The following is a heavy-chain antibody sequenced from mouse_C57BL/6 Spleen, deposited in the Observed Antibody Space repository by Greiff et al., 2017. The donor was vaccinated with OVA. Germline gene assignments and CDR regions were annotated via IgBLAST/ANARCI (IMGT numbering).Heavy chain of an antibody. D-gene: IGHD3-3*01. V-gene: IGHV1-82*01. Sequence: VQLVESGPELVKPGASVKISCKASGYAFSSSWMNWVKQRPGKGLEWIGRIYPGDGDTNYNGKFKGKATLTADKSSSTAYMQLSSLTSEDSAVYFCARFGGTGYFDVWGTGTTVTVSS. CDR3: ARFGGTGYFDV. J-gene: IGHJ1*03. CDR1: GYAFSSSW. CDR2: IYPGDGDT.